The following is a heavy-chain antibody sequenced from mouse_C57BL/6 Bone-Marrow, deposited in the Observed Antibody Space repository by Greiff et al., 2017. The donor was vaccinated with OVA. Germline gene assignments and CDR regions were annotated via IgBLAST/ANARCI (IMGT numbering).Heavy chain of an antibody. J-gene: IGHJ1*03. D-gene: IGHD2-2*01. CDR2: ISSGSSTI. CDR3: ARRGVWLRRDWYFDV. CDR1: GFTFSDYG. Sequence: EVKLMESGGGLVKPGGSLKLSCAASGFTFSDYGMHWVRQAPEKGLEWVAYISSGSSTIYYEDTVKGRFPISSDNAKNTLFLQMTSLRSEDTAMYYCARRGVWLRRDWYFDVWGTGTTVTVSS. V-gene: IGHV5-17*01.